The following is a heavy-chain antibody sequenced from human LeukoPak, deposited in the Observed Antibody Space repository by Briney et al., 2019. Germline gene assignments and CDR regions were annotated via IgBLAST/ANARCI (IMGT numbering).Heavy chain of an antibody. CDR1: GGSISSXX. CDR2: IHDXXXX. D-gene: IGHD3-10*01. Sequence: SETLSLTCTVSGGSISSXXXXXXXXXXXXXLXXIXYIHDXXXXNXXPXXKXXXXXXIDTSXNQFSLKLSSVTAADTAVYYCARVGSYRMDVWGKGSTVTVSS. V-gene: IGHV4-59*01. J-gene: IGHJ6*03. CDR3: ARVGSYRMDV.